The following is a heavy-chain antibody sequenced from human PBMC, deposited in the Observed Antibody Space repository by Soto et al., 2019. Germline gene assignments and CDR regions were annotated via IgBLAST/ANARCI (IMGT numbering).Heavy chain of an antibody. CDR3: ARILGYGGNPLLYYFDY. Sequence: SGPTLVNPTETLTLTCTVSGFSLSNARMGVSWIRQPPGKALEWLAHIFSNDEKSYSTSLKSRLTISKDASKSQVVLTMTNTDPVDTATYYCARILGYGGNPLLYYFDYWGQGTLVTVSS. CDR2: IFSNDEK. V-gene: IGHV2-26*01. J-gene: IGHJ4*02. CDR1: GFSLSNARMG. D-gene: IGHD4-17*01.